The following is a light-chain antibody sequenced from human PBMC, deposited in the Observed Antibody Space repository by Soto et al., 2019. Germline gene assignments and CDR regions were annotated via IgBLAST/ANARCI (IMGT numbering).Light chain of an antibody. Sequence: DIVMTQAPLSLPVTPGEPASISCRSSQSLLHSDGYNHLDWYLQKPGQSPQLLIYEASKRASGVPDRFSGSGSGTDFTLKISRVEAEDVAVYHCMQALHPPPYFGGGTQVEIK. CDR3: MQALHPPPY. CDR1: QSLLHSDGYNH. V-gene: IGKV2-28*01. CDR2: EAS. J-gene: IGKJ4*01.